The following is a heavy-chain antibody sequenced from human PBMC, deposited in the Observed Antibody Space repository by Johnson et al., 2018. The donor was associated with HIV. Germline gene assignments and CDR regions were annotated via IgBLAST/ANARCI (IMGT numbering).Heavy chain of an antibody. Sequence: QVQSVESGGGVVRPGRSLRLSCTASGFTLSNYPMHWVRQAPGKGLEWVAVVSFHVSKKYHADSVKSRFTISRDNSKNTLFLQMNSLRTEDTAVYYCAKDVLRFLESRLNAFDIWGQGTMVTVSS. CDR2: VSFHVSKK. V-gene: IGHV3-30*04. D-gene: IGHD3-3*01. CDR1: GFTLSNYP. J-gene: IGHJ3*02. CDR3: AKDVLRFLESRLNAFDI.